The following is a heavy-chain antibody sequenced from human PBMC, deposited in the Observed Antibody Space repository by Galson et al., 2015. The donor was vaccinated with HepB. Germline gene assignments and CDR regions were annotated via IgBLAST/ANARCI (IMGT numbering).Heavy chain of an antibody. V-gene: IGHV1-18*04. CDR1: GYTFTSYG. CDR2: ISAYNGNT. Sequence: SVKVSCKASGYTFTSYGISWVRQAPGQGLEWMGWISAYNGNTNYAQKLQGRVTMTTDTSTSTAYMELRSLRSDDTAMYYCARELPLSSGWTDFDYWGQGTLVTVSS. D-gene: IGHD6-19*01. J-gene: IGHJ4*02. CDR3: ARELPLSSGWTDFDY.